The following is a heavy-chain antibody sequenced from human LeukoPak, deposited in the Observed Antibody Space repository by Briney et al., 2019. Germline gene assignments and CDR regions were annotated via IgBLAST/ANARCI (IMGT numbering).Heavy chain of an antibody. CDR2: INSDGSST. CDR1: GFTFSSYW. V-gene: IGHV3-74*01. J-gene: IGHJ4*02. CDR3: ARGFYGDYEGSDY. D-gene: IGHD4-17*01. Sequence: GGSLRLSCAASGFTFSSYWMHWVRQAPGKGLVWVSRINSDGSSTSYADSVKGRFTISRDNAKNTLYLQMNSLRAEDTAVYYCARGFYGDYEGSDYWGQGTLVTVSS.